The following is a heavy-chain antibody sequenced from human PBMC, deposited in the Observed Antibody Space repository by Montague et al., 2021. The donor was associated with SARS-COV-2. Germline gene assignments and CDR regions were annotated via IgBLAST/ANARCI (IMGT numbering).Heavy chain of an antibody. CDR2: IYYSGST. Sequence: WVRQPPGKGLEWIGSIYYSGSTYYNPSLKSRVTISVDTSKNQFSLKLSSVTAADTAVYYCARLHCSSTSCYYLFFAETSHFDYWGHGTLVTVSS. D-gene: IGHD2-2*01. CDR3: ARLHCSSTSCYYLFFAETSHFDY. J-gene: IGHJ4*01. V-gene: IGHV4-39*01.